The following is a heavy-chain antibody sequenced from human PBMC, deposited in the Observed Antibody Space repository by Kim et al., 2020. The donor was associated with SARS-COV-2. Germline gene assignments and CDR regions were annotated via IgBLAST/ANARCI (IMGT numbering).Heavy chain of an antibody. D-gene: IGHD6-13*01. Sequence: YYVDSVKGRFTISRDNAKNSLCLQMNSLRAEDTAVYYCARVGSSSWYFDYWGQGTLVTVSS. J-gene: IGHJ4*02. CDR3: ARVGSSSWYFDY. V-gene: IGHV3-7*01.